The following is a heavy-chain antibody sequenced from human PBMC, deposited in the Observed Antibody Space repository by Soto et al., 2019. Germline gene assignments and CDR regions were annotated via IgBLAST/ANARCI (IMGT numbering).Heavy chain of an antibody. CDR3: ARERTSKGGMDI. V-gene: IGHV3-74*01. CDR1: GVKCSNDG. Sequence: PGVPIRHSCAAAGVKCSNDGMSWVRKSPGKGLEWVSRIISGGTRVSYADSVKGRFIITRDNAKNTLYLEMHSLTADDTAVYYCARERTSKGGMDIWGQGTTVTVS. J-gene: IGHJ6*02. CDR2: IISGGTRV.